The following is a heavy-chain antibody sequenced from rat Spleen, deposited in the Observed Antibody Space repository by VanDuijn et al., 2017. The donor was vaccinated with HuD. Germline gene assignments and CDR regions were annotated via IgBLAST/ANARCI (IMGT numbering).Heavy chain of an antibody. CDR2: ITNTGGST. V-gene: IGHV5-31*01. Sequence: EVHLVESGGGLVQPGRSLKLSCVASGFTFNNYWMTWIRQAPGKGLEWVASITNTGGSTYYPDSVKGRFTISRDNAKSTLYLQMNSLRSEDTATYYCTRAWRNNYYFDYWGQGVMVTVSS. CDR1: GFTFNNYW. J-gene: IGHJ2*01. D-gene: IGHD1-5*01. CDR3: TRAWRNNYYFDY.